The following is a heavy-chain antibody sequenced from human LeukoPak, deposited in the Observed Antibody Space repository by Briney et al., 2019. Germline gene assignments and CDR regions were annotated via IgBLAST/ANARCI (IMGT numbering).Heavy chain of an antibody. Sequence: PGGSLRLSCAASGFTFSSYWMHWVRQAPGKGLEWVSRINTDGSSTGDADSVKGRFTISRDNAKNTLYLQMNSLRAEDTAVYYCSSHSGGFRWEPNYYGMDVWGQGTTVTVS. V-gene: IGHV3-74*01. CDR3: SSHSGGFRWEPNYYGMDV. CDR1: GFTFSSYW. J-gene: IGHJ6*02. CDR2: INTDGSST. D-gene: IGHD6-25*01.